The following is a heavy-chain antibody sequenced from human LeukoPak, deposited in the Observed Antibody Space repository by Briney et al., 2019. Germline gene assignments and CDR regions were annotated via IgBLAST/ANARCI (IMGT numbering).Heavy chain of an antibody. CDR3: ARDRADCSGGSCYYHFDY. CDR1: GYTFTSYG. D-gene: IGHD2-15*01. CDR2: ISAYNGNT. V-gene: IGHV1-18*01. J-gene: IGHJ4*02. Sequence: ASVKVSCKASGYTFTSYGISWVRQAPGQGLEWMGWISAYNGNTNYAQKLQGRVTMTTDTSTSTAYMELRSLRSDDTAVYYCARDRADCSGGSCYYHFDYWAREPWSPSPQ.